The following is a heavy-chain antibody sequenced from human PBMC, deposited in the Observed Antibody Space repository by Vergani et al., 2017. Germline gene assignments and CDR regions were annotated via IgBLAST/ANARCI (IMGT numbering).Heavy chain of an antibody. D-gene: IGHD1-26*01. CDR3: AADRGSYPGMDV. J-gene: IGHJ6*02. Sequence: QMQLVQSGPEVKKPGTSVKVSCKASGFTFTSYAMQWVRQARGQRLEWIGWIVVGSGNTNYAQKFQERVTITRDMSTSTAYMELSSLRSEDTAVYYCAADRGSYPGMDVWGQGTTVTVSS. V-gene: IGHV1-58*02. CDR2: IVVGSGNT. CDR1: GFTFTSYA.